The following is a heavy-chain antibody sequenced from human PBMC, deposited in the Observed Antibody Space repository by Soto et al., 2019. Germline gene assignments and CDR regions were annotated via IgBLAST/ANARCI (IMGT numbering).Heavy chain of an antibody. CDR1: GYTFTRYA. CDR3: ARGSVLVTAAWFDP. V-gene: IGHV1-3*01. J-gene: IGHJ5*02. D-gene: IGHD2-21*02. CDR2: INAGNDTT. Sequence: QVQLVQSGAEVKKPGASVKVSCKASGYTFTRYAMHWVRQAPGQRLEWMGWINAGNDTTEYSQKFQGRVTITRDTSASTAYMELSSLRSEDTAVYYCARGSVLVTAAWFDPWGQGTLVTVSS.